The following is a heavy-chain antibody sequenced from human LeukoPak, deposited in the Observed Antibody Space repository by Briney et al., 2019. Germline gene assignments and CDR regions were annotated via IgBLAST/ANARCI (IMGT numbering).Heavy chain of an antibody. D-gene: IGHD3-22*01. J-gene: IGHJ4*02. CDR3: VYYDSSGYASD. CDR1: GYTFTGYY. V-gene: IGHV1-2*06. Sequence: ASVTVSCTASGYTFTGYYMHWVRQAPGQGLEWMGRINPNSGGTNYAQKFQGRVTMTRDTSISTAYMELSRLRSDDTAVYYCVYYDSSGYASDWGQGTLVTVSS. CDR2: INPNSGGT.